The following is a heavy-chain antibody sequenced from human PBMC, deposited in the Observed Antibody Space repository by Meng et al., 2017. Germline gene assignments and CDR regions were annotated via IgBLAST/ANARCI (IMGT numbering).Heavy chain of an antibody. CDR1: GFTFSGSA. J-gene: IGHJ4*02. CDR2: IRSKANNYAT. CDR3: SRLETTAFDY. D-gene: IGHD4-17*01. V-gene: IGHV3-73*02. Sequence: EGQLVESGGGLAPPGGSLKLSCAASGFTFSGSAMHWVRQSSGKGLEWVGRIRSKANNYATAYAASVIGRFTISRDDSKNTAYLQMNSLKTEDTAVYYCSRLETTAFDYWGQGILVTVSS.